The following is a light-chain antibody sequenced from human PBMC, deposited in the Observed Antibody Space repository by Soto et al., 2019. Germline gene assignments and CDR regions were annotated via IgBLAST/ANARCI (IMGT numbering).Light chain of an antibody. CDR1: SSDVGGYNY. Sequence: QSALTQPASESGSPGQSITISCTGTSSDVGGYNYVSWYQQHPGKAPKLMIYEVSNRPSGVSNRFSGPKSGNTASLTISGLQAEDEADYYCSSYTSSSIDYVFGTGTQLTVL. J-gene: IGLJ1*01. CDR3: SSYTSSSIDYV. V-gene: IGLV2-14*01. CDR2: EVS.